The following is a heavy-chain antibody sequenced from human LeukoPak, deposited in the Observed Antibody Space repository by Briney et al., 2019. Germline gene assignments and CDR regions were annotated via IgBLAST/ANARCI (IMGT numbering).Heavy chain of an antibody. V-gene: IGHV3-21*01. Sequence: GGSLRLSCAASGFTLSSYSMNWVRQAPGKGLEWVSSISSSSSYIYYADSVKGRFTISRDNAKNSLYLQMNSLRAEDTAVYYCAGLAVAGTTHDYWGQGTLVTVSS. J-gene: IGHJ4*02. CDR1: GFTLSSYS. D-gene: IGHD6-19*01. CDR2: ISSSSSYI. CDR3: AGLAVAGTTHDY.